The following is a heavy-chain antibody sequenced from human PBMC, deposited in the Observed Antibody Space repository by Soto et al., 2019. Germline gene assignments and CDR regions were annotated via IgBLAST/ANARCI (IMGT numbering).Heavy chain of an antibody. V-gene: IGHV4-59*01. D-gene: IGHD5-12*01. CDR2: IYYSGST. CDR3: ARSPSGFDGNWFDP. J-gene: IGHJ5*02. CDR1: GDSISSYY. Sequence: PSETLSLTCSVSGDSISSYYWSWIRQPPGKGLEWIGYIYYSGSTNYNPSFKSRVTISIDTSKKSFSLNLNSITAADTAVYFCARSPSGFDGNWFDPWGQGTLVTVSS.